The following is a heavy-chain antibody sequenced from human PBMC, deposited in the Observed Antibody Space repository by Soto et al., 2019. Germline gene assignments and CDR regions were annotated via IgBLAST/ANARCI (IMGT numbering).Heavy chain of an antibody. CDR3: ARDTTFGPYYFDY. Sequence: GGSLRLSCAASGFTFSSYWMSWVRQAPGKGLEWVANIKQDGSEKYYVDSVKGRFTISRDNAKNSLYLQMNSLRAEDTAVYYCARDTTFGPYYFDYWGQGTLVTVSS. CDR2: IKQDGSEK. CDR1: GFTFSSYW. V-gene: IGHV3-7*01. D-gene: IGHD1-26*01. J-gene: IGHJ4*02.